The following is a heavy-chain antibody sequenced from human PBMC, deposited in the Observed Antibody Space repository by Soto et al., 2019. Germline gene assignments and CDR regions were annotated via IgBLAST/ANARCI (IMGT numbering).Heavy chain of an antibody. CDR1: GFTFSSYA. CDR2: ISGSGGST. J-gene: IGHJ6*03. CDR3: AKLGSRHDFWSGYTGDPYYYYYMDV. D-gene: IGHD3-3*01. Sequence: EVQLLESGGGLVQPGGSLRLSCAASGFTFSSYAMSWVRQAPGKGLEWVSAISGSGGSTYYADSVKGRFTISRDNSKNTLYLQMNSLRAEDTAVYYCAKLGSRHDFWSGYTGDPYYYYYMDVWGKGTTVTVSS. V-gene: IGHV3-23*01.